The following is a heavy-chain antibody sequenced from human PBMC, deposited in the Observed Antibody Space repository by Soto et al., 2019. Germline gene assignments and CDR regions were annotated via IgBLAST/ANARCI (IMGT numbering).Heavy chain of an antibody. Sequence: PSETLSLTCTVSGSSISSYYWSWIRQPPGKGLEWIGYIYYIGSTNYNPSLKSRVTISVDTSKNQFSLKLSSVTAADTAVYYCARRVSRWTNSSGYYYLFDYWGQGTLVTVSS. J-gene: IGHJ4*02. V-gene: IGHV4-59*01. D-gene: IGHD3-22*01. CDR1: GSSISSYY. CDR2: IYYIGST. CDR3: ARRVSRWTNSSGYYYLFDY.